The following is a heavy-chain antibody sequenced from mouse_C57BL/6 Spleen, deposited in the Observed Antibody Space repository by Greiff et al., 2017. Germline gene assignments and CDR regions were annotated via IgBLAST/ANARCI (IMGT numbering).Heavy chain of an antibody. J-gene: IGHJ4*01. V-gene: IGHV1-26*01. Sequence: EVQLQQSGPELVKPGASVKISCKASGYTFTDYYMNWVKQSHGKSLEWIGDINPNNGGTSYNQKFKGKATLTVDKSSSTAYMELRSLTSEDSAVYYCAQGDSSGYWAMDYWGQGTSVTVSS. CDR3: AQGDSSGYWAMDY. D-gene: IGHD3-2*02. CDR2: INPNNGGT. CDR1: GYTFTDYY.